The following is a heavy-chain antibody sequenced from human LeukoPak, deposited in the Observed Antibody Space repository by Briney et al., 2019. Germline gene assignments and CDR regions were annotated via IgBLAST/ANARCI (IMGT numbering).Heavy chain of an antibody. Sequence: GGSLRLSCAASGFTFSSYGMHWVRQAPGKGLEWVAVIWYDGSNKYYADSVKGRFTISRDNSKNTLYLQMNSLRAEDTAVYYCAKDACCGGSCYLDYWGQGTLVTVSS. J-gene: IGHJ4*02. V-gene: IGHV3-33*06. CDR3: AKDACCGGSCYLDY. CDR2: IWYDGSNK. CDR1: GFTFSSYG. D-gene: IGHD2-15*01.